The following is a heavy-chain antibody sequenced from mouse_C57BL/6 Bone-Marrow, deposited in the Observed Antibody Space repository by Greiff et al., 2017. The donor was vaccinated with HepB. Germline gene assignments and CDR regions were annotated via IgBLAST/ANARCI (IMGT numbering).Heavy chain of an antibody. D-gene: IGHD2-4*01. J-gene: IGHJ4*01. V-gene: IGHV5-2*01. CDR3: ASYYDYDGSFYYAMDY. CDR1: EYEFPSHD. Sequence: EVQGVESGGGLVQPGESLKLSCESNEYEFPSHDMSWVRKTPEKRLELVAAINSDGGSTYYPDTMERRFIISRDNTKKTLYLQMSSLRSEDTALYYCASYYDYDGSFYYAMDYWGQGTSVTVSS. CDR2: INSDGGST.